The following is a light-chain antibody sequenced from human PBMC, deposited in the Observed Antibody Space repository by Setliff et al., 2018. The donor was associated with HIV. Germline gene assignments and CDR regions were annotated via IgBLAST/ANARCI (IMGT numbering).Light chain of an antibody. V-gene: IGLV1-44*01. CDR3: ASWDDSLVWV. CDR1: SSNIETNP. CDR2: SND. Sequence: QSVLTQPPSTSGTPGQRVTISCSGSSSNIETNPVNWYLQLPGTAPKLLIYSNDQRPSGVPDRFSGYKSDTSATLAISGLQPEDEAVYYCASWDDSLVWVFGGGTQLTVL. J-gene: IGLJ3*02.